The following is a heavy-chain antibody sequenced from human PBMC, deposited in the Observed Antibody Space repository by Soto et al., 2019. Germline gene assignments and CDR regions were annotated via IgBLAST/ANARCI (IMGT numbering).Heavy chain of an antibody. J-gene: IGHJ5*02. CDR2: IDPSDSYT. Sequence: GESGKISCXGSGYSFPTYWISWVRQMPGKGLEWMGRIDPSDSYTNYSPSFQGHVTISADKSISTAYLQWSSLKASDTAMYFCARHGDSSSPNWFDPWGQGTLVTVSS. V-gene: IGHV5-10-1*01. CDR3: ARHGDSSSPNWFDP. D-gene: IGHD6-6*01. CDR1: GYSFPTYW.